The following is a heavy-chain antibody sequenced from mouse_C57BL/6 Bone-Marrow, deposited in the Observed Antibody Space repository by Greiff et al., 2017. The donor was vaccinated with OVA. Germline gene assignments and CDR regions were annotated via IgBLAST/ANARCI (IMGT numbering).Heavy chain of an antibody. CDR3: TGYYYGDFDV. Sequence: EVQLVESGAELVRPGASVKLSCTASGFNIKDDHMHWVKQRPEQGLEWIGWIDPENGDTEYASKFQGKATITADTSSNTAYLQLSSLTSEDTAVYYCTGYYYGDFDVWGTGTTVTVSS. V-gene: IGHV14-4*01. J-gene: IGHJ1*03. D-gene: IGHD1-1*01. CDR2: IDPENGDT. CDR1: GFNIKDDH.